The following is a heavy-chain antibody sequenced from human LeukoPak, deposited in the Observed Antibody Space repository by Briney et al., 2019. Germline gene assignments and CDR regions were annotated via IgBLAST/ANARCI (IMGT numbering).Heavy chain of an antibody. CDR3: ARETGGYDY. CDR2: IYNGGGT. CDR1: GFTFSSYA. D-gene: IGHD7-27*01. V-gene: IGHV3-66*01. Sequence: GGSLRLSCAASGFTFSSYAMSWVRQAPGKGLEWVSVIYNGGGTYYADSVKGRFIISRDNSKNTLYLQMNSLRAEDTAVYYCARETGGYDYWGQGTLVTVSS. J-gene: IGHJ4*02.